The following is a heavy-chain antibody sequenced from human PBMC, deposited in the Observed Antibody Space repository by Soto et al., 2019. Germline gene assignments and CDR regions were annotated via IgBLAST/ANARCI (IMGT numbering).Heavy chain of an antibody. CDR1: GYSFTNHW. V-gene: IGHV5-10-1*01. CDR3: ARNPDHYDRDY. D-gene: IGHD3-22*01. Sequence: GESLKISCKASGYSFTNHWMSWIRQVPGKGLEWMGRIDPSDSYINYGPPFQGHVTISVDKSTSTLYLQWGSLRASDTAIYYCARNPDHYDRDYWGQGTLVTVSS. J-gene: IGHJ4*02. CDR2: IDPSDSYI.